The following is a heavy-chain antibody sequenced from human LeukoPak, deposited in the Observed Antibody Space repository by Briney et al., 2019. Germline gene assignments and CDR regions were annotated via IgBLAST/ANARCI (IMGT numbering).Heavy chain of an antibody. CDR3: AKEGRSLQTY. V-gene: IGHV3-7*03. Sequence: GGSLRLSCVASGFTFSNKYMSWVRLAPGKGLEWVANIKEDGTETYVDSVKGRFTISRDNAKNSLYLQMNSLRVEDTAVYYCAKEGRSLQTYWGQGTLVTVSS. CDR2: IKEDGTET. J-gene: IGHJ4*02. D-gene: IGHD5-24*01. CDR1: GFTFSNKY.